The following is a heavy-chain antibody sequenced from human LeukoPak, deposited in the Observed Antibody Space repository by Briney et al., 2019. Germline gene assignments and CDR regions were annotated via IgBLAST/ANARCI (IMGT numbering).Heavy chain of an antibody. Sequence: SETLSLTCTVSGGSISSSSYYWGWIRQPPGKGLEWIGSIYYSGSTYYNPSLKSRVTMSVDTSKNQFSLKLSSVTAADTAVYYCARGLGFGESDYWGQGTLVTVSS. J-gene: IGHJ4*02. CDR1: GGSISSSSYY. CDR3: ARGLGFGESDY. D-gene: IGHD3-10*01. CDR2: IYYSGST. V-gene: IGHV4-39*07.